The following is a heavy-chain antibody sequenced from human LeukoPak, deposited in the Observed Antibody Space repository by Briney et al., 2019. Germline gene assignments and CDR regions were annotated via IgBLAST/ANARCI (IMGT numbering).Heavy chain of an antibody. D-gene: IGHD1-1*01. CDR2: ISYDGSNK. Sequence: GGSLRLSCAASGFAFSSYGMHWVRQAPGKGLEWVAVISYDGSNKYYAESVKGRFTISRDNSKNTLYLQMNSLRAEDRAVYYCAKLPSWGTGPALIDYWGQGTLVTVSS. V-gene: IGHV3-33*06. J-gene: IGHJ4*02. CDR1: GFAFSSYG. CDR3: AKLPSWGTGPALIDY.